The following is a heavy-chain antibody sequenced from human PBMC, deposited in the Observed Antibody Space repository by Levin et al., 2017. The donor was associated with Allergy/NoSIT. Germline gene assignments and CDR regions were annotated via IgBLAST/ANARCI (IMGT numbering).Heavy chain of an antibody. V-gene: IGHV4-28*01. CDR2: IYDTGRT. CDR1: GHSISDSHW. CDR3: ATRKGNAGSFFDY. D-gene: IGHD3-10*01. Sequence: ETLSLTCGVSGHSISDSHWWGWIRQPPGKGLEWIGYIYDTGRTYYNPSLESRATLSLDTSKNQFSLKLNSMTAVDTAVYYCATRKGNAGSFFDYWGQGTLVTVSS. J-gene: IGHJ4*02.